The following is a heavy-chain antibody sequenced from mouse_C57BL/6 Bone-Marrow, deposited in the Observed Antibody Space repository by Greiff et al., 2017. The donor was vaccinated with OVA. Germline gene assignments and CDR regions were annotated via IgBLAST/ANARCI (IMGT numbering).Heavy chain of an antibody. Sequence: QVQLQQPGAELVRPGSSVKLSCKASGYTFTSYWMHWVKQRPIQGLEWIGNIDPSDSATHYNQKFKDKATLTVDKSSSTAYMQLSSLTSEDSAVYYCGIFAYWGQGTLVTVSA. CDR1: GYTFTSYW. J-gene: IGHJ3*01. V-gene: IGHV1-52*01. CDR2: IDPSDSAT. CDR3: GIFAY.